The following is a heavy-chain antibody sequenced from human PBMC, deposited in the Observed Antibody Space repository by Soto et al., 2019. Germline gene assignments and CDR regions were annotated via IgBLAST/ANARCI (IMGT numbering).Heavy chain of an antibody. CDR2: IQPDGVTK. CDR1: GFSLTVYS. CDR3: ARGLQGFDY. V-gene: IGHV3-30*09. J-gene: IGHJ4*02. Sequence: QVQLVESGGGVVQPGRSLRLSCRISGFSLTVYSMNWVRQAPAKGLEWVAVIQPDGVTKNYADSVQGRFVISGDNSKNTLYLEMDRLTPEDTAVYYCARGLQGFDYWGQGTLVTVSS.